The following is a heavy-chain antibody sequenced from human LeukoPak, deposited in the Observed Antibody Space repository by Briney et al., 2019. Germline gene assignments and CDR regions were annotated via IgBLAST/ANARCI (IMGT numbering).Heavy chain of an antibody. CDR3: VRDVHDYGGHSVFDQ. Sequence: ASVKVPCKASAYIFSDYYMHWVRQAAGQGLEWMGWINPSSGDTNYAQKFQGRVTMTRDTSISTAYMELNRLRADDTAIYYCVRDVHDYGGHSVFDQWGQRSLVIVSS. J-gene: IGHJ4*02. V-gene: IGHV1-2*02. D-gene: IGHD4-23*01. CDR2: INPSSGDT. CDR1: AYIFSDYY.